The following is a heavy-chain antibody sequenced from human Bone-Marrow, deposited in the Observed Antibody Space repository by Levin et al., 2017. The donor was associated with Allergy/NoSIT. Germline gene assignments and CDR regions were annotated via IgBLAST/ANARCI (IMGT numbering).Heavy chain of an antibody. CDR1: GASMSSSRSSSYY. J-gene: IGHJ5*02. Sequence: GSLRLSCNVSGASMSSSRSSSYYWGWIRQPPGKGLEWIGSIYYTGNTYYNPSLASRVTMSVDTSKNQFSLELSSVTAADMAVYYCARVSGSSPRGWFDPWGQGTLVTVSS. D-gene: IGHD6-6*01. V-gene: IGHV4-39*07. CDR2: IYYTGNT. CDR3: ARVSGSSPRGWFDP.